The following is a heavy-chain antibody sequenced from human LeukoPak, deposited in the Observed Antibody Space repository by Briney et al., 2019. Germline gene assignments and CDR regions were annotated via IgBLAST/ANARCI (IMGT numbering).Heavy chain of an antibody. J-gene: IGHJ4*02. CDR2: ISYDGSNK. Sequence: GRSLRLSCAASGFTLSSYAMHWVRQAPGKGLEWVAVISYDGSNKYYADSVKGRFTISRDNSKNTLYLQMNSLRAEDTAVYYCARRGYSYGFDYWGQGTLVTVSS. CDR3: ARRGYSYGFDY. V-gene: IGHV3-30-3*01. CDR1: GFTLSSYA. D-gene: IGHD5-18*01.